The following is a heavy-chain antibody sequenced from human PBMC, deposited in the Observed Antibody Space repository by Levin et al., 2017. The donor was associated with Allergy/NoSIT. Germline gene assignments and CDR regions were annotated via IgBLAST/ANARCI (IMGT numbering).Heavy chain of an antibody. Sequence: HGESLKISCAASGFTFRNYWMYWVRQAPGKGLVWVSRVNNDGSSTNYADSVKGRFTLSGDNAKNTIYLQMNSLGAEDTAVYYCARAKYSYSSWYFDLWGRGTLVAVSS. D-gene: IGHD5-12*01. J-gene: IGHJ2*01. V-gene: IGHV3-74*01. CDR2: VNNDGSST. CDR3: ARAKYSYSSWYFDL. CDR1: GFTFRNYW.